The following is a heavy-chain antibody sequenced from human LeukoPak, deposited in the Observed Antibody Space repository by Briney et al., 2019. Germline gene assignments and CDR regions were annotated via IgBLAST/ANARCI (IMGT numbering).Heavy chain of an antibody. V-gene: IGHV1-24*01. CDR1: GYTLTELS. CDR2: FDPEDGET. J-gene: IGHJ6*03. CDR3: ATGFNDFWSGYPHYYYYYYMDV. D-gene: IGHD3-3*01. Sequence: ASVKVSCKVSGYTLTELSMHWVRQAPGKGLEWMGGFDPEDGETIYAQKFQGRVTMTEDTSTDTAYMELSSLRSEDTAVYYCATGFNDFWSGYPHYYYYYYMDVWGKGTTVTVSS.